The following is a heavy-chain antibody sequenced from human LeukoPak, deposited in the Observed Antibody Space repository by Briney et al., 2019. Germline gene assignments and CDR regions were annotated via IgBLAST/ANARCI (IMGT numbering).Heavy chain of an antibody. CDR3: AGGPYGSSISNWFDP. CDR2: INHSGRT. V-gene: IGHV4-34*01. D-gene: IGHD3-10*01. J-gene: IGHJ5*02. Sequence: SETLSLTCAVYGGSFSGYYWSWLRQPPGKGLEWIGEINHSGRTNYNPSLKSRVTISVDTSKNQFSLKLSSVTAADTAVYYCAGGPYGSSISNWFDPWGQGSLVAVSS. CDR1: GGSFSGYY.